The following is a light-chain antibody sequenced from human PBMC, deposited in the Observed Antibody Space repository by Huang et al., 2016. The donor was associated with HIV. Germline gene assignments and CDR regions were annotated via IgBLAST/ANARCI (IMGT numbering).Light chain of an antibody. Sequence: EIVLTQSPGILSLSVGKRATLSYRASQSVSSSYLAWYQQKPGQAPRLLMYGTSSRATGIPDSFSGSGSGTDFTLTINRLEPEDCAVYYCQQYGYSPRMFGQGTKVEIK. CDR1: QSVSSSY. V-gene: IGKV3-20*01. J-gene: IGKJ1*01. CDR3: QQYGYSPRM. CDR2: GTS.